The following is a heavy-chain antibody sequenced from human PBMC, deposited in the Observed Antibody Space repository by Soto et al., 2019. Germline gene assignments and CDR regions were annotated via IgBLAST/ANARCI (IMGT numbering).Heavy chain of an antibody. CDR2: INAGNGNT. J-gene: IGHJ4*02. D-gene: IGHD3-10*01. CDR1: GYTFTSYA. V-gene: IGHV1-3*01. CDR3: ARDSVYDYGSGSYFPYFDY. Sequence: ASVKVSCKASGYTFTSYAMHWVRQAPGQRLEWMGWINAGNGNTKYSQKFQGRVTITRDTSASTAYMELSSLRSEDTAVYYCARDSVYDYGSGSYFPYFDYWGQGTLVTVSS.